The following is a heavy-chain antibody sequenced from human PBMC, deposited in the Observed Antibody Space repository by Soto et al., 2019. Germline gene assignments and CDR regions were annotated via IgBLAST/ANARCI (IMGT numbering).Heavy chain of an antibody. V-gene: IGHV3-64*01. CDR3: ARSPVVIAYYYYMDV. D-gene: IGHD3-22*01. J-gene: IGHJ6*03. Sequence: GGSLRLSCAASGFTFSSYAMHWVRQAPGKGLEYVSAISSNGGSTYYANPVKGRFTISRDNSKNTLYLQMGSLRAEDMAVYYCARSPVVIAYYYYMDVWGKGTTVTVSS. CDR1: GFTFSSYA. CDR2: ISSNGGST.